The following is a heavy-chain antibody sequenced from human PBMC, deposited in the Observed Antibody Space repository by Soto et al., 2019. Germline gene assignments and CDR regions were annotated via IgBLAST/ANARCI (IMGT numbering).Heavy chain of an antibody. CDR1: GFTFSNYA. J-gene: IGHJ3*02. D-gene: IGHD2-2*01. CDR2: IRAGGGNT. CDR3: AKGEVVPAAIFAFHI. Sequence: GGSLRLSCAASGFTFSNYALSWVRQAPGKGLEWVSTIRAGGGNTYYADSAKGRFTISRDNSKNTLYLQMNSLRAEDTALYYCAKGEVVPAAIFAFHIWGQWTMVTVSS. V-gene: IGHV3-23*01.